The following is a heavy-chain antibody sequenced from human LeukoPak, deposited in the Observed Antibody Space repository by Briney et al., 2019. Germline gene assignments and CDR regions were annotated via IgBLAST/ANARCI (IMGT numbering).Heavy chain of an antibody. D-gene: IGHD6-19*01. J-gene: IGHJ4*02. V-gene: IGHV4-34*01. CDR1: GGSFSTYY. Sequence: SETLSLTCDAYGGSFSTYYWSWIRQPPGKGLEWIGEINHSGGTSYNPSLKSRVTISVDTSKNQFSLKLSSVTVADTAVYYCARGGGSVAGTAIDYWGQGALVTVSS. CDR2: INHSGGT. CDR3: ARGGGSVAGTAIDY.